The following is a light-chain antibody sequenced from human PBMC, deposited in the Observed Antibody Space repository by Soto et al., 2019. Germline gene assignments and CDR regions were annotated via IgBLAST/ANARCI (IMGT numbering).Light chain of an antibody. CDR3: QQYDGFSWT. CDR1: QTISSW. V-gene: IGKV1-5*03. J-gene: IGKJ1*01. Sequence: DIKMTQSPSTLSASVGDRVTITCRASQTISSWLAWYQQKPGKAPKLLIYQASTLASGVPSKFSGIGSGTEFTLIISTLQPDDFATYYCQQYDGFSWTFGQGTKVEIK. CDR2: QAS.